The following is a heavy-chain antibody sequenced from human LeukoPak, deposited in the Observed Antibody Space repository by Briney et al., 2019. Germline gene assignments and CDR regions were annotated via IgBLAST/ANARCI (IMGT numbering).Heavy chain of an antibody. Sequence: SVKVSCKASGGTFSSYAISWVRQAPGQGLEWMGGIIPIFGTANYAQKFQGRVTITADKSTSTAYMELSSLRSEDTAVYYCARGGDIVVVPAARYYYGMDVWGRGTTVTVSS. CDR1: GGTFSSYA. V-gene: IGHV1-69*06. D-gene: IGHD2-2*01. CDR3: ARGGDIVVVPAARYYYGMDV. J-gene: IGHJ6*04. CDR2: IIPIFGTA.